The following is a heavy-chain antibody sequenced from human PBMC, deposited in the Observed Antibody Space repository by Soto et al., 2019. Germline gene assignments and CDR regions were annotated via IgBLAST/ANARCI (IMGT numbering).Heavy chain of an antibody. CDR2: IFSNDEK. CDR3: ARAILREGYCSSTSCYELDY. Sequence: QVTLKESGPVLVKPTETLTLTCTVSGVSLTNARVGVSWIRQPPGKALEWLAHIFSNDEKSYNTSLKSRLTIDKDTSKSQVVLIMTNTNPVDTATYSCARAILREGYCSSTSCYELDYWGQGTLVTVSS. CDR1: GVSLTNARVG. D-gene: IGHD2-2*01. J-gene: IGHJ4*02. V-gene: IGHV2-26*01.